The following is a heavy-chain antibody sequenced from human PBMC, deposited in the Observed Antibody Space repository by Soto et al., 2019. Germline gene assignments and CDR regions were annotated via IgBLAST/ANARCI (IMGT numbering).Heavy chain of an antibody. D-gene: IGHD2-15*01. CDR2: ISSGGST. Sequence: EVQLLGSGGGLVQPRGSLSISCAASGVIFSSYAMSWVRQAPGKGLECVSTISSGGSTYYADSVNGRFTISRDNSKNTLYLQMNSLRAEDTALYYCAKDGAGLLLYWFDSWGQGTLVTVSS. CDR1: GVIFSSYA. J-gene: IGHJ5*01. CDR3: AKDGAGLLLYWFDS. V-gene: IGHV3-23*01.